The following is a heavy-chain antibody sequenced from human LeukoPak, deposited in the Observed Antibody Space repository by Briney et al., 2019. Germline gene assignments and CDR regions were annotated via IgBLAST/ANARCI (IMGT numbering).Heavy chain of an antibody. CDR1: GGTFSSYA. V-gene: IGHV1-69*06. D-gene: IGHD3-9*01. CDR3: ARGSYLTYYFDY. CDR2: IIPIFGTA. J-gene: IGHJ4*02. Sequence: ASVKVSCKASGGTFSSYAISWVRQAPGQGLEWMGGIIPIFGTANYAQKFQGRVTITADKSTSTAYMELSSLRSEDTAVYYCARGSYLTYYFDYWGQGTLVTVSP.